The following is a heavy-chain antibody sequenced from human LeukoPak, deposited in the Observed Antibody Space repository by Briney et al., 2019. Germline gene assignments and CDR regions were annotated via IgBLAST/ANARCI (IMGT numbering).Heavy chain of an antibody. CDR1: GFTFSSYA. CDR2: ISGSGGST. CDR3: AKGSGASGWYLYFQH. J-gene: IGHJ1*01. V-gene: IGHV3-23*01. D-gene: IGHD6-19*01. Sequence: PGGSLRLSCAASGFTFSSYAMSWARQAPGKGLEWVSAISGSGGSTYYADSVKGRFTISRDNSKNTLYLQMNSLRAEDTAVYYCAKGSGASGWYLYFQHWGQGTLVTVSS.